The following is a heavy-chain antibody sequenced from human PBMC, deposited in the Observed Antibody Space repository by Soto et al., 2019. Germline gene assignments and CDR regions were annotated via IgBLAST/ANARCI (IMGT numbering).Heavy chain of an antibody. J-gene: IGHJ6*02. Sequence: QVQLVQSGAEVKKPGSSVKVSCKASGGTFSSYAISWVRQAPGQGLEWMGGIIPIFGTANYAQKVQGRVTITADESTSTAYMELSSLRSEDTAVYYCASLAAGYSSSWSPYGMDVWGQGTTVTVSS. CDR3: ASLAAGYSSSWSPYGMDV. D-gene: IGHD6-13*01. V-gene: IGHV1-69*01. CDR2: IIPIFGTA. CDR1: GGTFSSYA.